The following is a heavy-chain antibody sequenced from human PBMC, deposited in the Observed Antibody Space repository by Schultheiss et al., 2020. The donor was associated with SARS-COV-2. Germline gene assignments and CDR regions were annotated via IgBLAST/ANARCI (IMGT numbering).Heavy chain of an antibody. Sequence: GGSLRLSCAASGFTFSSYDMHWVRQATGKGLEWVSAIGTAGDTYYPGSVKGRFTISRENAKNSLYLQMNSLRAEDTAVYYCARDRDSSGHDAFDIWGQGTMVTVSS. CDR3: ARDRDSSGHDAFDI. CDR2: IGTAGDT. CDR1: GFTFSSYD. D-gene: IGHD6-19*01. V-gene: IGHV3-13*01. J-gene: IGHJ3*02.